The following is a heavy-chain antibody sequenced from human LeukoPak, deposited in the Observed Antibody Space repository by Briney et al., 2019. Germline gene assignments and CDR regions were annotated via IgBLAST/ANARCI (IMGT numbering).Heavy chain of an antibody. CDR2: INPSGVST. CDR3: AREGRIAAAGFYYYYGMDV. Sequence: ASVKGSCKASGYTFTSYYMHWVRQAPGQGLEWMGIINPSGVSTSYAQKFQGRVTMTRDTSTSTVYMELSSLRSEDTAVFYCAREGRIAAAGFYYYYGMDVWGQGTTVTVSS. CDR1: GYTFTSYY. V-gene: IGHV1-46*01. D-gene: IGHD6-13*01. J-gene: IGHJ6*02.